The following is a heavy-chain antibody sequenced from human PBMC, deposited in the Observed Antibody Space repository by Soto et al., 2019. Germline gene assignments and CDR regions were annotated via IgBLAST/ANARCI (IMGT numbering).Heavy chain of an antibody. CDR3: ATQPYSGDWPEGNYFDY. V-gene: IGHV1-18*01. CDR1: LYTFTNYG. Sequence: QVQLVQSRAEVKKPGASVKVSCKTSLYTFTNYGFSWVRQAPGQGLEWMGWISPYSGNTNYAQKLQGRVTLTTDTSPTTAYLEMRRLKSADTAVYYCATQPYSGDWPEGNYFDYWGQGTLVTVSS. D-gene: IGHD6-19*01. CDR2: ISPYSGNT. J-gene: IGHJ4*02.